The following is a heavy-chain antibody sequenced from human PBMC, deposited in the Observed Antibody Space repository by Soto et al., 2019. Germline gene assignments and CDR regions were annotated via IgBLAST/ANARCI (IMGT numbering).Heavy chain of an antibody. V-gene: IGHV2-5*01. CDR2: LYCNDDK. CDR1: GFSLSTSGVG. D-gene: IGHD3-9*01. J-gene: IGHJ4*02. Sequence: QITLKESGPTLVKPTQTLTLTCTFSGFSLSTSGVGVGWIRQPPGKGLQWLALLYCNDDKRYSPSLKSRLTITKHTSKNQVVLTMTNMDPVDTATYYCAHPSFDWIFDYWGQGTLVTVSS. CDR3: AHPSFDWIFDY.